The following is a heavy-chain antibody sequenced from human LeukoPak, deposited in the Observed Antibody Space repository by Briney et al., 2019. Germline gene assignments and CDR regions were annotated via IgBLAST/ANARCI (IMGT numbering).Heavy chain of an antibody. CDR2: ISGSGGST. J-gene: IGHJ4*02. V-gene: IGHV3-23*01. CDR3: ARDLDTGSGYHVN. D-gene: IGHD5-12*01. Sequence: TGGSLRLSCAASGFTFSSYAMSWVRQAPGKGLEWVSAISGSGGSTYYADSVKGRFTISRDNSKNTLYLQMNSLRSEDTAVYYCARDLDTGSGYHVNWGQGTLVTVSS. CDR1: GFTFSSYA.